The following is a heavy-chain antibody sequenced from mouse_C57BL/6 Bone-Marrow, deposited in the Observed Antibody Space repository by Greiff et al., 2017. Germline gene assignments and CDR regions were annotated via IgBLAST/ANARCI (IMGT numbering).Heavy chain of an antibody. Sequence: VQLKESGEGLVKPGGSLKLSCAASGFTFSSYAMSWVRQTPEKRLEWVAYISSGGDYIYYADTVKGRFTISRDNARNTLYLQMSSLRSEDTAMYYCTRGYGSSPYFDYWGQGTTLTVSS. CDR3: TRGYGSSPYFDY. V-gene: IGHV5-9-1*02. CDR2: ISSGGDYI. J-gene: IGHJ2*01. CDR1: GFTFSSYA. D-gene: IGHD1-1*01.